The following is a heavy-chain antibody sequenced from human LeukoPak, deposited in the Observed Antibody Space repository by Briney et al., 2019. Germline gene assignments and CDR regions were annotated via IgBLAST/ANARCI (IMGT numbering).Heavy chain of an antibody. D-gene: IGHD3-3*01. CDR3: ARDRLADYDFWSGYYYFDY. J-gene: IGHJ4*02. CDR1: GYTFTGYY. CDR2: INPNSGGT. Sequence: RASVKVSCKASGYTFTGYYMHWVRQAPGQGLEWMGWINPNSGGTNYAQKFQGRVTMTRDTSISTAYMELSRLRSDDTAVYYCARDRLADYDFWSGYYYFDYWGQGTLVTVSS. V-gene: IGHV1-2*02.